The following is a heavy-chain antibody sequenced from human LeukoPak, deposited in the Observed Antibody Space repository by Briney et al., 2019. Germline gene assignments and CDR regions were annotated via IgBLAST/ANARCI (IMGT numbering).Heavy chain of an antibody. D-gene: IGHD4-17*01. CDR2: IFYTGST. Sequence: PSETLSLTCTVSGVSISGNYWSWIRQPPGKGLEWIGYIFYTGSTNYNPSLQSRVTILLDTSKNQFSLKLSSVTAADTAVYYCARTYGDRNYWGQGTLVTVSS. CDR1: GVSISGNY. CDR3: ARTYGDRNY. V-gene: IGHV4-59*12. J-gene: IGHJ4*02.